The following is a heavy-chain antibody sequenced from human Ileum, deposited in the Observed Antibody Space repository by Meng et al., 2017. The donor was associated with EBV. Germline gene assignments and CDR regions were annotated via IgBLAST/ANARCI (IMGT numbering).Heavy chain of an antibody. CDR1: GDSISNSDYY. CDR2: IYRSGST. J-gene: IGHJ4*02. D-gene: IGHD3-10*01. Sequence: QLQLEGRGPGLVKHSETLSLTCTVSGDSISNSDYYWDWIRQSPGKGLEWIASIYRSGSTYYDPSLKSRVTISLDTSKNQFSLKLSSVTAADTAVYYCARDPAYPRGLFDSWGQGTLVTVSS. CDR3: ARDPAYPRGLFDS. V-gene: IGHV4-39*07.